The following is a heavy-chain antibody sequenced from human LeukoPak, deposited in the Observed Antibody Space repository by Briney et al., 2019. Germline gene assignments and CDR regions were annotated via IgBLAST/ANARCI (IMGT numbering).Heavy chain of an antibody. D-gene: IGHD2-21*01. J-gene: IGHJ3*02. Sequence: GESLRLSCAASGFTFSSYAMSWVRQAPGKGLEWVSSISGSGDSTFYADSVKGRFTISRDNSRNTLYLQMNSLRAEDTAVYYCAALRWSDTFDIWGQGTMVTVSS. CDR1: GFTFSSYA. CDR2: ISGSGDST. V-gene: IGHV3-23*01. CDR3: AALRWSDTFDI.